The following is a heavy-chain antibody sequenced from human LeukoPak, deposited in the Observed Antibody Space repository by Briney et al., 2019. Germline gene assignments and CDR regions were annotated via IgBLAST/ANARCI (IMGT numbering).Heavy chain of an antibody. Sequence: PSETLSLTCTVSGGSISSSSYYWGWIRQPPGKGLEWIGSIYYSGSTYYNPSLKSRVTISVDTSKNQFSLKPSSVTAADAAVYYCARQYIAVAGTGYFDYWGQGTLVTVSS. D-gene: IGHD6-19*01. V-gene: IGHV4-39*01. CDR1: GGSISSSSYY. CDR3: ARQYIAVAGTGYFDY. J-gene: IGHJ4*02. CDR2: IYYSGST.